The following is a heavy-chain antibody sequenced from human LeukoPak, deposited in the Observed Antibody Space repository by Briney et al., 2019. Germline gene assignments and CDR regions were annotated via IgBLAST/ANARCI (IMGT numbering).Heavy chain of an antibody. D-gene: IGHD1-26*01. V-gene: IGHV4-4*07. CDR2: IYTSGST. CDR3: ARDSRVDGSYYWHCDDAFDI. Sequence: PSETLSLTCTVTGGSISSYYWSWIRQPAGKGLEWIGRIYTSGSTNYNPSLKSRVTMSVDTSKNQFSLKLSSVTAADTAVYYCARDSRVDGSYYWHCDDAFDIWGQGTMVTVSS. CDR1: GGSISSYY. J-gene: IGHJ3*02.